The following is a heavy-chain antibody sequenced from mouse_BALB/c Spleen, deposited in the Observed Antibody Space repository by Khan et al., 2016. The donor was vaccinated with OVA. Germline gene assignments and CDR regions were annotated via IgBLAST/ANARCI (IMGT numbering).Heavy chain of an antibody. J-gene: IGHJ3*01. CDR3: ARGGYSVFAY. V-gene: IGHV1-77*01. CDR2: IFPGSGTP. Sequence: QVQLQQSGPELVKPGASLKVSCKASGYTFTDYIIGWVKQSTRQGLEWIGDIFPGSGTPYYNEKFKDKATLTADKSSNKAYMHLSHLTSEDSAVYFCARGGYSVFAYWGQGTLVTVSA. CDR1: GYTFTDYI. D-gene: IGHD2-14*01.